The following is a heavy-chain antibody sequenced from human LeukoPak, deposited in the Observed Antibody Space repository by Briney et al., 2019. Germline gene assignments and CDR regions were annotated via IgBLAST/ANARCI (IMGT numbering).Heavy chain of an antibody. D-gene: IGHD1-1*01. CDR3: TGWKNY. CDR1: GLTFNNAW. CDR2: IKSKTDGETT. V-gene: IGHV3-15*07. J-gene: IGHJ4*02. Sequence: GGSLRLSCAASGLTFNNAWMNWVRQAPGKGLEWVGRIKSKTDGETTDYAALVRGRFTISRDDSKNTLYLQMNSLKAEDTAVYYCTGWKNYWGQGTLVTVSS.